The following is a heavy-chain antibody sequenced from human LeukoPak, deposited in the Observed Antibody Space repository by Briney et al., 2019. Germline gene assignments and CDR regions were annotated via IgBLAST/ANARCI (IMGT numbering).Heavy chain of an antibody. CDR3: ARVWIGYCSSTSCPHLDY. CDR2: MNPNSGNT. Sequence: GASVNVSFKASGYTFTSYDINWVRQATGQGLEWMGWMNPNSGNTGYAQKVQGRVTMTRNTSISTAFMELSSLISEDTAVYYCARVWIGYCSSTSCPHLDYWGQGTLVTVSS. V-gene: IGHV1-8*01. D-gene: IGHD2-2*01. CDR1: GYTFTSYD. J-gene: IGHJ4*02.